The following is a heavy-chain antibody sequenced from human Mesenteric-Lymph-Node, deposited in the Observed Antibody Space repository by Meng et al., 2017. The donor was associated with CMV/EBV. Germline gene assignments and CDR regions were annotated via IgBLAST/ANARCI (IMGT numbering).Heavy chain of an antibody. CDR3: ARGGGIEF. V-gene: IGHV3-11*01. CDR1: GFRFGDYY. J-gene: IGHJ4*02. Sequence: GGSLRLSCAGSGFRFGDYYMSWIRQAPGKRLEWVAYISNSGSALYYADSVKGRFTISRDNAEDSLFLQMNSLRADDTAIYYCARGGGIEFWGQGALVLVSS. D-gene: IGHD4-23*01. CDR2: ISNSGSAL.